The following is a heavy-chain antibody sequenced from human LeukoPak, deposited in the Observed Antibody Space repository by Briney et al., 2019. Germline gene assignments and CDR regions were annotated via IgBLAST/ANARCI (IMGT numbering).Heavy chain of an antibody. CDR3: ARGGLLVMMYRLYYMDV. Sequence: GASVKVSCKASGYSFTGYYMHWVRQAPGQGLEWMGWINPNSGDTKYAQKFQGRVTMTRDTSISTAYMELTRLRSDDTAVYYCARGGLLVMMYRLYYMDVSIKGNTVTVSS. CDR2: INPNSGDT. V-gene: IGHV1-2*02. J-gene: IGHJ6*03. D-gene: IGHD2-8*01. CDR1: GYSFTGYY.